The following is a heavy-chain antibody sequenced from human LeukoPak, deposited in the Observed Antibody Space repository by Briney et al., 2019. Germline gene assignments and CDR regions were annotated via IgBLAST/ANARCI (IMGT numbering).Heavy chain of an antibody. V-gene: IGHV4-39*07. D-gene: IGHD3-16*01. CDR1: GGSISSSSYY. CDR3: ARKTGGDLNSWFDP. J-gene: IGHJ5*02. CDR2: IYYSGST. Sequence: SETLSLTCTVSGGSISSSSYYWGWIRQPPGKGLEWIGSIYYSGSTYYNPSLKSRVTISVDTSKNQFSLKLSSVTAADTAVYYCARKTGGDLNSWFDPWGQGTLVTVSS.